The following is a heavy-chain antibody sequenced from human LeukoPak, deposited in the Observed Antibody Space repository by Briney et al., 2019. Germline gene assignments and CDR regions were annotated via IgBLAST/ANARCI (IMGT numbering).Heavy chain of an antibody. CDR2: IWYDGSNK. CDR3: ARDRYVGTYYYDSSGYYYLDY. V-gene: IGHV3-33*01. Sequence: GGSLRLSCAASGFTFSSYGMHWVRQAPGKGLEWVAVIWYDGSNKYYADSVKGRFTISRDNSKNTLYLQMNSLRAEDTAVYYCARDRYVGTYYYDSSGYYYLDYRGQGTLVTVSS. CDR1: GFTFSSYG. D-gene: IGHD3-22*01. J-gene: IGHJ4*02.